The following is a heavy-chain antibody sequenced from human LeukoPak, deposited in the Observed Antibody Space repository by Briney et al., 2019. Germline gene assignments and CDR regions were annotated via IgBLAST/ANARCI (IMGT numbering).Heavy chain of an antibody. CDR2: INPNSGGT. CDR1: GYTFIAYY. Sequence: ASVKVSCKASGYTFIAYYIHWVRQAPGQGLEWMGWINPNSGGTNYAQKFQGRITMTRDTFISTAYMELSRLTSDDTAVYYCARDGKERGYSLYYFDYWGQGTLVSVSS. D-gene: IGHD5-18*01. CDR3: ARDGKERGYSLYYFDY. J-gene: IGHJ4*02. V-gene: IGHV1-2*02.